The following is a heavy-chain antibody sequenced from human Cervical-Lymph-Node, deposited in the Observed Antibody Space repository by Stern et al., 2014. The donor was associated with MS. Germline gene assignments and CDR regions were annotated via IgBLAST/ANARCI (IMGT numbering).Heavy chain of an antibody. D-gene: IGHD4-23*01. CDR1: GFTFSSSG. CDR3: AREGGNTAEYFQH. V-gene: IGHV3-33*01. CDR2: IWYDGSNR. J-gene: IGHJ1*01. Sequence: VQLVESGGGVVQPGRSLRLSCAASGFTFSSSGMHWVRQAPGKGLEWLAIIWYDGSNRYYADSVKGRFTISRDNSKNTLYLLMNSLRADDTAVYYCAREGGNTAEYFQHWGQGTLVTVSS.